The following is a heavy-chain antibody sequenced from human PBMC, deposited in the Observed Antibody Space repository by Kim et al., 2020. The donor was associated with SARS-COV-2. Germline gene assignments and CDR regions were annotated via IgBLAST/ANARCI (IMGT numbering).Heavy chain of an antibody. Sequence: SETLSLTCAVYGGSFSGYYWSWIRQPPGKGLEWIGEINHSGSTNYNPSLKSRVTISVDTSKNQFSLKLSSVTAADTAVYYCARAWVFSAAADGMDVWGQGTTVTVSS. J-gene: IGHJ6*02. V-gene: IGHV4-34*01. D-gene: IGHD6-13*01. CDR2: INHSGST. CDR1: GGSFSGYY. CDR3: ARAWVFSAAADGMDV.